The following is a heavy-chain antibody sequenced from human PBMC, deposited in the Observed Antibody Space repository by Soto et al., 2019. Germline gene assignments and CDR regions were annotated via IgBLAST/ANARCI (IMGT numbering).Heavy chain of an antibody. CDR2: ISAHNGNT. Sequence: QVHLVQSGAEVKKPGASVKVSCKASGYGFTTNGITGVRQAPGQGLEWMAWISAHNGNTNYAQKLQGRVTVTRDTSTSTAYMELRSLRSDDTAVYYCARGRYGDYWGQGALVTVSS. D-gene: IGHD1-1*01. V-gene: IGHV1-18*01. CDR3: ARGRYGDY. CDR1: GYGFTTNG. J-gene: IGHJ4*02.